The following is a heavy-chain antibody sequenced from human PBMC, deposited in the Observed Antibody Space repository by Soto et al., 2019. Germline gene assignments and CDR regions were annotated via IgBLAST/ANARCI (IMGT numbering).Heavy chain of an antibody. CDR2: ISYDGSNK. V-gene: IGHV3-30*18. D-gene: IGHD6-13*01. CDR3: AKASEQQLSGETFDY. Sequence: QVQLVESGGGVVQPGRSLRLSCAASGFTFSSYGMHWVRQAPGKGLEWVAVISYDGSNKYYADSVKGRFTISRDNSKNTRYLQMNSLRAEDTAVYYCAKASEQQLSGETFDYWGQGTLVTVSS. CDR1: GFTFSSYG. J-gene: IGHJ4*02.